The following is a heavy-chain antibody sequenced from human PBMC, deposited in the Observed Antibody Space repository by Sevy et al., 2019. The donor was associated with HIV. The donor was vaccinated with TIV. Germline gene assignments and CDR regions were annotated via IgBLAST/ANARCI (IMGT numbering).Heavy chain of an antibody. V-gene: IGHV3-53*01. J-gene: IGHJ4*02. CDR3: ARIPHRVDIVATTYR. D-gene: IGHD5-12*01. CDR2: IYSGGST. CDR1: GFTVSSNY. Sequence: GGYLRLSCAASGFTVSSNYMSWVRQAPGKGLEWVSVIYSGGSTYYADSVKARFTISRDNSKNTLYLQMNSLRAEDTAVYYCARIPHRVDIVATTYRWGQGTLVIVSS.